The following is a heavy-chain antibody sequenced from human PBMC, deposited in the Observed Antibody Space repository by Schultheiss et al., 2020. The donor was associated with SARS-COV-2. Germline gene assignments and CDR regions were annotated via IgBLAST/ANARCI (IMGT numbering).Heavy chain of an antibody. Sequence: ASVKVSCKASGGTFSSYAISWVRQAPGQGLEWMGWINPLNGGTNYAQNFQGRVTLTRDTSTSTAYMEVSRLRCDDTAVYYCAKDRGAVGGDWGRGTLVTVSS. CDR1: GGTFSSYA. D-gene: IGHD2-21*01. J-gene: IGHJ4*02. CDR3: AKDRGAVGGD. V-gene: IGHV1-2*02. CDR2: INPLNGGT.